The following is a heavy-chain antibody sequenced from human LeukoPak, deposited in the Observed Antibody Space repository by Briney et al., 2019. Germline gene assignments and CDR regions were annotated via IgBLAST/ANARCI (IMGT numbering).Heavy chain of an antibody. CDR1: GGNFRNYG. CDR3: ATDPNPYSSTSGYFDF. J-gene: IGHJ4*02. Sequence: SVKVSCKASGGNFRNYGFHWVRQAPGQGLEWMGGMLPIFGTANYAQKFQGRVTITADESSNTASLDLSSLTSEDTAVYYCATDPNPYSSTSGYFDFWGQGTLVSVSS. V-gene: IGHV1-69*13. D-gene: IGHD6-13*01. CDR2: MLPIFGTA.